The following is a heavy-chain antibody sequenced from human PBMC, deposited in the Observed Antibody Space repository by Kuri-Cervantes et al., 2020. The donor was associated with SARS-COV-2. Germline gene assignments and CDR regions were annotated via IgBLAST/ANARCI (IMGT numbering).Heavy chain of an antibody. V-gene: IGHV1-2*02. D-gene: IGHD6-19*01. CDR3: ARGFNSAVAGTYWFDP. CDR2: INPNSGGT. J-gene: IGHJ5*02. Sequence: ASVKVSCKVSGYFLAESSIHWVRQAPGQGLEWMGWINPNSGGTNYAQKFQGRVTMTRDTSISTAYMELSRLRSDDTAVYYCARGFNSAVAGTYWFDPWGQGTLVTVSS. CDR1: GYFLAESS.